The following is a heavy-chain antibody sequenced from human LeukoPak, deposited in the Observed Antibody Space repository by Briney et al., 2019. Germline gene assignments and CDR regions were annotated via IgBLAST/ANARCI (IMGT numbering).Heavy chain of an antibody. V-gene: IGHV1-46*01. Sequence: GASVKVSCKASGYTFTSYYMHWVRQAPGQGLEWMGIINPSGGSTSYAQKFQGRVTMTRDTSASTAYMELSSLRSEDTAVYYCASHRIHYDSSGYFWAYYFDYWGQGTLVTVSS. CDR3: ASHRIHYDSSGYFWAYYFDY. CDR1: GYTFTSYY. J-gene: IGHJ4*02. CDR2: INPSGGST. D-gene: IGHD3-22*01.